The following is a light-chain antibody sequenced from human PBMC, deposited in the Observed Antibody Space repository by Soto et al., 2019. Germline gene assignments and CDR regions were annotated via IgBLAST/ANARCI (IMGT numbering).Light chain of an antibody. J-gene: IGKJ1*01. Sequence: DIQMTQSPSSLSASVGDRVTITCRTSQSISNYLNWYQQKPGEAPKVLIYEASSLQSGVPSRFSGSGSGTDFTLTISSLQSEDLATYYCQQSYRIPRTFGQGTKVDI. CDR2: EAS. CDR3: QQSYRIPRT. CDR1: QSISNY. V-gene: IGKV1-39*01.